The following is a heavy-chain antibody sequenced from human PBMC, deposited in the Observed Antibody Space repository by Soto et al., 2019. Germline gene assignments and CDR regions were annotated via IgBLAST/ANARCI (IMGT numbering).Heavy chain of an antibody. V-gene: IGHV5-10-1*01. CDR1: GYSFTSYW. CDR2: IDPSDSYT. Sequence: GESLKISCKGSGYSFTSYWISWVRQMPVKGLEWMGRIDPSDSYTNYSPSFQGHVTISADKSISTAYLQWSSLKASDTAMYYCARHVIYCSGGSCYYEDYWGQGTLVTVSS. CDR3: ARHVIYCSGGSCYYEDY. D-gene: IGHD2-15*01. J-gene: IGHJ4*02.